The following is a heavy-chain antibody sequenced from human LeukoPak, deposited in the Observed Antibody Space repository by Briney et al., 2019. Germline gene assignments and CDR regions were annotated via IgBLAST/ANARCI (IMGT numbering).Heavy chain of an antibody. Sequence: GGSLRLSCAASGFTFSSYGMHWVRQAPGKGLEWVAVISYDGSNKYYADSVKGRFAISRDNSKNTLYLQMNSLRAEDTAVYYCAKEVIQLNNYYYGMDVWGQGTTVTVSS. CDR3: AKEVIQLNNYYYGMDV. J-gene: IGHJ6*02. D-gene: IGHD4-4*01. CDR2: ISYDGSNK. V-gene: IGHV3-30*18. CDR1: GFTFSSYG.